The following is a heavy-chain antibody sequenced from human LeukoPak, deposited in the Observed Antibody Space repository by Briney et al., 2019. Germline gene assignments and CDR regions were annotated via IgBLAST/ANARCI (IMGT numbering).Heavy chain of an antibody. J-gene: IGHJ3*02. CDR2: IIPIFGTA. CDR1: GYTFTSYG. V-gene: IGHV1-69*06. Sequence: ASVKVSCKASGYTFTSYGISWVRQAPGQGLEWMGGIIPIFGTANYARKFQGRVTITADKSTSTAYMEVSSLRSEDTAVYYCARDRPPYYYDSSGSPDAFDIWGQGTMVTVSS. D-gene: IGHD3-22*01. CDR3: ARDRPPYYYDSSGSPDAFDI.